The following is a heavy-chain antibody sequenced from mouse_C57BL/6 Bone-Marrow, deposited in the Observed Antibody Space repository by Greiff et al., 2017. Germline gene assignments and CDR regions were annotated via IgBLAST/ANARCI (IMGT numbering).Heavy chain of an antibody. CDR2: IDPENGDT. J-gene: IGHJ4*01. CDR1: GFNIKDDY. V-gene: IGHV14-4*01. Sequence: VQLQQSGAELVRPGASVTLSCTASGFNIKDDYMHWVKQRPEQGLEWIGWIDPENGDTEYASKFQGKATITADTSSNTAYLQLSSLTSEDTAVDYCTTEITTVLATLSYDYAMDYWGQGTSVTVSS. D-gene: IGHD1-1*01. CDR3: TTEITTVLATLSYDYAMDY.